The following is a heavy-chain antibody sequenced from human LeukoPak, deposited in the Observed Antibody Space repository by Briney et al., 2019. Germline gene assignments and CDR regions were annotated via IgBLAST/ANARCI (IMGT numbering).Heavy chain of an antibody. CDR2: INPNSGGT. V-gene: IGHV1-2*02. J-gene: IGHJ4*02. CDR1: GYTFTGYY. Sequence: KPGASVKVSCKASGYTFTGYYMHWVRQAPGQGLEWMGWINPNSGGTNYAQKFQGRVTMTRDTSISTAYMELSRLRSDDTAVYYCARSYRDGYPPYYFDYWGQGTLVTVSS. D-gene: IGHD5-12*01. CDR3: ARSYRDGYPPYYFDY.